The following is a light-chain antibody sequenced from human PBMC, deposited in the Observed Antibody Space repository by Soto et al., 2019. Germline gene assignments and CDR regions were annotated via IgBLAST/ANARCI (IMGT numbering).Light chain of an antibody. CDR3: QQYNTYSRT. J-gene: IGKJ1*01. Sequence: DIQMTQSPSTLSASVGDRVTITCRASQSISNWLAWYQQKPGKAPNLLIYKASSLESGVPSRFSGSGSGTEFTLTISSLQPDDFETYYCQQYNTYSRTFGQGTKVEIK. V-gene: IGKV1-5*03. CDR1: QSISNW. CDR2: KAS.